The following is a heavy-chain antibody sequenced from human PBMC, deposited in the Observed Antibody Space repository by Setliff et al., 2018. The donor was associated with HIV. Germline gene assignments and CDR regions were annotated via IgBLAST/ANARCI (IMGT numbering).Heavy chain of an antibody. CDR3: AAHDYGDWYYFDY. CDR2: IRSKTNTYAT. D-gene: IGHD4-17*01. Sequence: GGSLRLSCVDSTSMFSESAVHWVRQASGKGLEWIGRIRSKTNTYATSYAESVKGRFTISRDDSKNTVYLQMNSLKTEDTAVYYCAAHDYGDWYYFDYWGQGTLVTVSS. CDR1: TSMFSESA. J-gene: IGHJ4*02. V-gene: IGHV3-73*01.